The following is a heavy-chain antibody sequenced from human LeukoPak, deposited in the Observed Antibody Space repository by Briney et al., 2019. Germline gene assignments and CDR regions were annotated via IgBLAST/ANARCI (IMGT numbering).Heavy chain of an antibody. D-gene: IGHD3-10*01. Sequence: GGSLRLSCAASGFTFSSYWMSWVRQAPGKGQEWVANIKQDGSEKYYVDSVKGRFPVSRDNAKNSLYLQMNSLRAEDTAVYYCASSGVRDYFDYWGQGTLVTVSS. V-gene: IGHV3-7*01. J-gene: IGHJ4*02. CDR3: ASSGVRDYFDY. CDR2: IKQDGSEK. CDR1: GFTFSSYW.